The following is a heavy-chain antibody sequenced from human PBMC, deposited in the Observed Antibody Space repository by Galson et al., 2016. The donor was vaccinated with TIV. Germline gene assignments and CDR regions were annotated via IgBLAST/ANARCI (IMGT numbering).Heavy chain of an antibody. CDR1: DFSVSRNY. V-gene: IGHV3-66*02. Sequence: SLRLSCAASDFSVSRNYMSWVRQAPGKGLEWVSIISSDGTTRYADSVKGRFTISRDNSKNTLYLQVNSLRVEDTAIYYCARNRRHCGDNCYLYYYYGMDVWGHGTTVSVSS. D-gene: IGHD2-21*02. J-gene: IGHJ6*02. CDR3: ARNRRHCGDNCYLYYYYGMDV. CDR2: ISSDGTT.